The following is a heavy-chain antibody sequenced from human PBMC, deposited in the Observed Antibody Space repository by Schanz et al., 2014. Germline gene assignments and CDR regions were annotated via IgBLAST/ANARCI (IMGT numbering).Heavy chain of an antibody. Sequence: QVQLVESGGGVVQPGRSLRLSCAASGFMFSSYGMHWVRQAPGKGLEWVGVISYDGSKKSYADSVKGRFTISRDNSKNTLYLQMNSLRAEDTAVYYCVRDSFFAFDYWGQGTLVTVSS. J-gene: IGHJ4*02. CDR1: GFMFSSYG. D-gene: IGHD3-3*01. CDR3: VRDSFFAFDY. V-gene: IGHV3-33*08. CDR2: ISYDGSKK.